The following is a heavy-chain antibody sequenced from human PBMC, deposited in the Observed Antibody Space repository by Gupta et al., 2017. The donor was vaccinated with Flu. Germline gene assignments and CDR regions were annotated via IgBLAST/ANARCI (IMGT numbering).Heavy chain of an antibody. CDR3: AGDYDVAEYFQH. CDR2: IYYSGST. V-gene: IGHV4-39*01. D-gene: IGHD4-17*01. J-gene: IGHJ1*01. CDR1: GGSISSSSYY. Sequence: QLQLQESGPGLVKPSETLSLTCTVSGGSISSSSYYWGWIRQPPGKGLEWIGSIYYSGSTYYNPSLKSRVTISVDTSKNQFSLKLSSVTAADTAVYYCAGDYDVAEYFQHWGQGTLVTVSS.